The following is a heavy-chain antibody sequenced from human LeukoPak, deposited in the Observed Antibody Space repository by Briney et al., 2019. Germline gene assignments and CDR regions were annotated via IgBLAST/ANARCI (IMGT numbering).Heavy chain of an antibody. CDR2: ISPSATTI. CDR3: ARHSSSWYFAFDI. D-gene: IGHD6-13*01. V-gene: IGHV3-48*01. J-gene: IGHJ3*02. CDR1: GFTFSSYW. Sequence: GGSLRLSCAASGFTFSSYWMHWVRQAPGKGLEWASYISPSATTIYYADSVKGRFTISRDNAKNSLYLQLNSLRAEDTAVYYCARHSSSWYFAFDIWGQGTMVTVSS.